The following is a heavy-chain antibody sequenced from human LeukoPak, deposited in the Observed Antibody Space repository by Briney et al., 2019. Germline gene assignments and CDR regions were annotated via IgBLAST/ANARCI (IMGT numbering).Heavy chain of an antibody. CDR2: ISSSGSTI. V-gene: IGHV3-11*04. CDR1: GFTFSDYY. CDR3: ARDHHRRLYDSQARDTFDI. Sequence: GGSLRLSCAASGFTFSDYYMSWIRQAPGKGLEWVSYISSSGSTIYYADSVKGRFTISRDNAKNSLYLQMNSLRAEDTAVYYCARDHHRRLYDSQARDTFDIWGQGTMVTVSS. D-gene: IGHD3-22*01. J-gene: IGHJ3*02.